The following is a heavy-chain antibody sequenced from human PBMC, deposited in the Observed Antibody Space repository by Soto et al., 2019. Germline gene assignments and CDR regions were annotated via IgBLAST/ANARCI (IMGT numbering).Heavy chain of an antibody. D-gene: IGHD1-7*01. Sequence: SETLSLTFTVSGGSISSGGYYWSWIRQHPGKGLEWIGYIYYSGSTYYNPSLKSRVTISVDTSKNQFSLKLSSVTAADTAVYYCARNSGTLDFDYWGQGTLVTVSS. V-gene: IGHV4-31*03. CDR1: GGSISSGGYY. J-gene: IGHJ4*02. CDR3: ARNSGTLDFDY. CDR2: IYYSGST.